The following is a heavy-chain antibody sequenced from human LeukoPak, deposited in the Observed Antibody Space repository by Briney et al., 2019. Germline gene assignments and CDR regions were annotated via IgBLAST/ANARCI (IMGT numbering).Heavy chain of an antibody. CDR1: GLTFSSYA. D-gene: IGHD6-19*01. CDR3: AKSLAVAEDYFDY. CDR2: ISGSGGST. Sequence: GGSLRLSCAASGLTFSSYAMSWVRQAPGKGLEWVSAISGSGGSTYYADSVKGRFTISRDNSKNTLYLQMNSLRAEDTAVYYCAKSLAVAEDYFDYWGQGTLVTVSS. V-gene: IGHV3-23*01. J-gene: IGHJ4*02.